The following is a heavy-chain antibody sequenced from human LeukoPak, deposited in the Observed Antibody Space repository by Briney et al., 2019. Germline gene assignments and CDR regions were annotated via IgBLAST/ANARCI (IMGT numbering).Heavy chain of an antibody. CDR3: AGGAVLCFGELFGGLAAPASYFDS. D-gene: IGHD3-10*01. CDR2: INHSGST. V-gene: IGHV4-34*01. CDR1: GVSLSGYS. Sequence: SETLSLTCAVSGVSLSGYSWSWIRQPPGKGLEWIGEINHSGSTNYNPSLKSRVTISVDTSKNQFSLKLSSVTAADTAVYYCAGGAVLCFGELFGGLAAPASYFDSWGQEPWSPSPQ. J-gene: IGHJ4*01.